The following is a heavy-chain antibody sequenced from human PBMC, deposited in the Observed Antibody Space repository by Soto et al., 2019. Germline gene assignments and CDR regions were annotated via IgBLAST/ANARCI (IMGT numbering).Heavy chain of an antibody. CDR1: GFTFTSYA. J-gene: IGHJ6*02. D-gene: IGHD6-13*01. V-gene: IGHV3-30-3*01. CDR3: ARGRQQLGYSYYGMDV. Sequence: QVQLVESGGGVVQPGRSLRLSCAASGFTFTSYAMHWVRQAPGKGLEWVAVISYDGSNKYYADSVKGRFTISRDNSKNTLYLQMNSLRAEDTAVYYCARGRQQLGYSYYGMDVWGQGTTVTVSS. CDR2: ISYDGSNK.